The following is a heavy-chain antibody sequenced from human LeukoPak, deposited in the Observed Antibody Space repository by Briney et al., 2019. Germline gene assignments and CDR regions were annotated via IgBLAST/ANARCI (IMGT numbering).Heavy chain of an antibody. CDR1: GGSFSGYY. CDR2: INHSGST. Sequence: PSETLSLTCAVYGGSFSGYYWSWIRQPPGKGLEWIGEINHSGSTNYNPSLKSRVTISVDTSKNQFSLKLSSVTAADTAGYYCARGYSSSWYNWFDPWGQGTLVTVSS. J-gene: IGHJ5*02. D-gene: IGHD6-13*01. CDR3: ARGYSSSWYNWFDP. V-gene: IGHV4-34*01.